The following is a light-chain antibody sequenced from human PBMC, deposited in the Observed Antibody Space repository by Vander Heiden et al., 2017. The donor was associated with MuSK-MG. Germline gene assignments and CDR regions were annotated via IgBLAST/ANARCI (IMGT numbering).Light chain of an antibody. V-gene: IGKV1-5*01. J-gene: IGKJ2*01. CDR2: DAS. CDR1: QSISRW. Sequence: DIQMPQSPSTLSASVGDRVTITCRASQSISRWLAWYQQKPGKAPKLLIYDASRGESGVPSRFSGSGSGTEFTLTSSSLQPDDFVTYYCQQDYKSYTFGRGTKLEIK. CDR3: QQDYKSYT.